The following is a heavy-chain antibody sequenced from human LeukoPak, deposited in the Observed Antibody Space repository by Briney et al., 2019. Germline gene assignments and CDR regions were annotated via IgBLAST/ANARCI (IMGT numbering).Heavy chain of an antibody. D-gene: IGHD6-19*01. J-gene: IGHJ4*02. CDR3: ARHASGWYGSIDY. CDR1: GGSISGYY. CDR2: IYYSGST. Sequence: SETLSLTCTVSGGSISGYYWSWIRQPPGKGLEWIGSIYYSGSTYYNPSLKSRVTISVDTSKNQFSLKLSSVTAADTAVYYCARHASGWYGSIDYWGQGTLVTVSS. V-gene: IGHV4-59*05.